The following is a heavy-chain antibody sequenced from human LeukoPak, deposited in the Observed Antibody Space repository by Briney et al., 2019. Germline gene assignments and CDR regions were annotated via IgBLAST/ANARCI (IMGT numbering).Heavy chain of an antibody. D-gene: IGHD2/OR15-2a*01. J-gene: IGHJ4*02. V-gene: IGHV3-7*01. Sequence: PGGSLRLSCAASGFTFSNYWMTWVRQAPGKGLERVANMNQDGSAKYYVDSVKGRFAISRDNAKNSLYLQMNNLRAEDTAVYYCARDNSRKDDSWGQGTLVTVSS. CDR3: ARDNSRKDDS. CDR2: MNQDGSAK. CDR1: GFTFSNYW.